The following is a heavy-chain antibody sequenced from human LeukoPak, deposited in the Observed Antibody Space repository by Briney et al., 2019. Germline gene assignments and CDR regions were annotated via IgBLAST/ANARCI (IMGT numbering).Heavy chain of an antibody. CDR3: ARDGRGYSSGWYYFDY. Sequence: SETLSLTCAVSGGSISSSNWWSWVRQPPGKGLEWIGEIYHSGSTNYNPSLKSRVTISVDMSKNQFSLKLSSVTAADTAVYYCARDGRGYSSGWYYFDYWGQGTLVTVSS. CDR2: IYHSGST. CDR1: GGSISSSNW. J-gene: IGHJ4*02. D-gene: IGHD6-19*01. V-gene: IGHV4-4*02.